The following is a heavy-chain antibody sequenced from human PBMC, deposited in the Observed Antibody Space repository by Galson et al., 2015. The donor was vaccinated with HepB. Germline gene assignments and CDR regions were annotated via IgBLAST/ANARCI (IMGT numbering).Heavy chain of an antibody. CDR1: GFTFNHYA. CDR3: AVCFSTSCYDAENFQH. Sequence: SLRLSCAASGFTFNHYAINWVRQAPGKGLERVAVISYDGINKWYADSVKGRFTISRDNSKNTVYLQINSLRAEDTAVYFCAVCFSTSCYDAENFQHWGQGTLVTVSA. CDR2: ISYDGINK. J-gene: IGHJ1*01. V-gene: IGHV3-30-3*01. D-gene: IGHD2-2*01.